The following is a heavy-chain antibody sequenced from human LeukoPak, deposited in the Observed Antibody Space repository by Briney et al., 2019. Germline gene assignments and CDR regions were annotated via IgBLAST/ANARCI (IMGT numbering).Heavy chain of an antibody. CDR3: ARSSSLYYYYCMDV. D-gene: IGHD6-13*01. CDR1: GYTFTGYY. V-gene: IGHV1-2*02. Sequence: ASVKVSCKASGYTFTGYYMHWVRQAPGQGLEWMGWINPNSGGTNYAQKFQGRVTMTRDTSISTAYMELSRLRSDDTAVYYCARSSSLYYYYCMDVWGKGTTVTVSS. CDR2: INPNSGGT. J-gene: IGHJ6*03.